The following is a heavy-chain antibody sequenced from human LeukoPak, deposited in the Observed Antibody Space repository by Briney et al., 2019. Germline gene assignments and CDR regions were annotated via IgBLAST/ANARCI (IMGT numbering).Heavy chain of an antibody. J-gene: IGHJ1*01. CDR3: ARDGEGAAAAYFQH. CDR2: INSDGSST. V-gene: IGHV3-74*01. CDR1: GFTFSSYW. Sequence: GGSLRLSCAASGFTFSSYWMDWVRQAPGKGLGWVSRINSDGSSTSYADSVKGRFTISKDNAKNTLNLQMNSLRAEDTAVYYCARDGEGAAAAYFQHWGQGTLVTVSS. D-gene: IGHD6-13*01.